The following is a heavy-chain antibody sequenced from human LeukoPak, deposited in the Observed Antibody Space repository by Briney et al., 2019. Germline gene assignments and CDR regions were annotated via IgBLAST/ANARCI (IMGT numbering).Heavy chain of an antibody. CDR2: IIPIFGTA. CDR1: GGTFSSYA. V-gene: IGHV1-69*13. CDR3: ASSYSHYYYYYGMDV. D-gene: IGHD3-10*01. Sequence: ASVKVSCKASGGTFSSYAISWVRQAPGQGLEWMGGIIPIFGTADYAQKFQGRVTITADESTSTAYMELSSLRSEDTAVYYCASSYSHYYYYYGMDVWGQGTTVTVSS. J-gene: IGHJ6*02.